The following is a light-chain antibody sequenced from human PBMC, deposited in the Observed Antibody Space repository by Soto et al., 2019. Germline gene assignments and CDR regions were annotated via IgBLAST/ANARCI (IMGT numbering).Light chain of an antibody. CDR2: EVT. J-gene: IGLJ3*02. V-gene: IGLV2-8*01. CDR3: SSHAGIINVV. Sequence: QSVLTQPPSASGSPGQSVTVPCTGTSSDVGGYNYVSWYQQHPGKAPKLIIYEVTKRPSGVPDRFSGSKSGNTASLTVSGLLAEDEADYYCSSHAGIINVVFGGGTKVTVL. CDR1: SSDVGGYNY.